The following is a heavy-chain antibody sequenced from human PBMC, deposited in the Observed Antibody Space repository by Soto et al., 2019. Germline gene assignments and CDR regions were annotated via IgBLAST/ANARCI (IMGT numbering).Heavy chain of an antibody. J-gene: IGHJ4*02. Sequence: SETLSLTCTVSGASISSYSWSWIRQPPGKGLEWIGYIYYSGSTNYTPSLKSRVTISVDTSKNQFSLKLSSVTAADTAVYYCERGTFAPSTVTTFDYWGQGTLVTVSS. CDR1: GASISSYS. D-gene: IGHD4-17*01. CDR3: ERGTFAPSTVTTFDY. V-gene: IGHV4-59*01. CDR2: IYYSGST.